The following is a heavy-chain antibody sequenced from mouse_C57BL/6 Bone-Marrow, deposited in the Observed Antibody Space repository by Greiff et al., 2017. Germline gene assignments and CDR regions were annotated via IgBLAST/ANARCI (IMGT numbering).Heavy chain of an antibody. CDR1: GYSFTSYW. J-gene: IGHJ4*01. V-gene: IGHV1-61*01. Sequence: QVQLQQPGPELVRPGSSVKLSCKASGYSFTSYWMDWVMQSPGQGLEWIGHIYPSDSETLYNQKFKDKATLTVAKSSSTAYMQLSSLTSEDSAVYYCARKIYAMDYWGQGTSVTVSS. CDR3: ARKIYAMDY. CDR2: IYPSDSET.